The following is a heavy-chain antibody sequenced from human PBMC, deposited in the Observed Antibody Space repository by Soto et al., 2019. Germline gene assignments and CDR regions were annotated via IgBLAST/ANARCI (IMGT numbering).Heavy chain of an antibody. D-gene: IGHD3-10*01. CDR3: ARRGVRGVIIVGAFDI. J-gene: IGHJ3*02. Sequence: EVQLVQSGAEVKKPGESLKISCKGSGYSFTSYWICWLRQMPGKGLEWMGIIYPGDSDTRYSPSFQGQVTISADKSISTAYLQWSSLKASDTAMYYCARRGVRGVIIVGAFDIWGQGTMVTVSS. V-gene: IGHV5-51*03. CDR1: GYSFTSYW. CDR2: IYPGDSDT.